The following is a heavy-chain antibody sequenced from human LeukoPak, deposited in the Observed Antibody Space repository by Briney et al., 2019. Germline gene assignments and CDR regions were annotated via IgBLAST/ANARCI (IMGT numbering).Heavy chain of an antibody. V-gene: IGHV4-4*07. CDR2: IHPSGST. CDR3: ARDHQDIVVVPAASHYYYYYMDV. D-gene: IGHD2-2*01. J-gene: IGHJ6*03. Sequence: SETLSLTCTVSGDSISSYYWSWVRQPAGKGLEWIGRIHPSGSTNYNPSLKSRVTLSVDTSKNQFSLKLSSVTAADTAVYYCARDHQDIVVVPAASHYYYYYMDVWGKGTTVTVSS. CDR1: GDSISSYY.